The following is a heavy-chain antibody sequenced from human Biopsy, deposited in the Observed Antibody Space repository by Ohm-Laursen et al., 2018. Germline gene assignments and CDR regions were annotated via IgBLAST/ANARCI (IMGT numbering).Heavy chain of an antibody. D-gene: IGHD4-23*01. CDR1: GGSFTGHY. V-gene: IGHV4-59*11. CDR3: ARGSNEYGGLYFPH. J-gene: IGHJ1*01. CDR2: ISHTGYT. Sequence: PSETLSLTCTVSGGSFTGHYWTWIRQPPGKGLEWIGHISHTGYTSYKSSLKSRVTISLDTSRKHFSLRLTSLDAADTAVYYCARGSNEYGGLYFPHWGQGTLVTVSS.